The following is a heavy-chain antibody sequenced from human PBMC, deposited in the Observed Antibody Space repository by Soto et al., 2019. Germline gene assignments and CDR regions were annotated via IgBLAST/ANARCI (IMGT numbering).Heavy chain of an antibody. CDR2: IYYSGST. Sequence: SETLSLTCTVSGGSISSSSYYWGWIRQPPGKGLEWIGSIYYSGSTYYNPALKSRVTISVDTSKNQFSLKLSSVTAADTAVYYCARRFPSYGSGSQLFDYWCQGTLVT. CDR1: GGSISSSSYY. V-gene: IGHV4-39*01. CDR3: ARRFPSYGSGSQLFDY. D-gene: IGHD3-10*01. J-gene: IGHJ4*02.